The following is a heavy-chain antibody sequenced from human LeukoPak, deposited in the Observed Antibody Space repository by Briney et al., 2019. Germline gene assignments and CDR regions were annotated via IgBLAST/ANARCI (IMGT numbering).Heavy chain of an antibody. V-gene: IGHV1-18*01. CDR2: INTYNGNT. CDR3: ARDLEYSSSWRPYYMDV. D-gene: IGHD6-13*01. CDR1: GYTLTSYG. Sequence: ASVKVSCKASGYTLTSYGISWVRQAPGQGLEWMGWINTYNGNTKYAQKLQGRVTMTTDTSTSTAYMELRSLRSDDTAVYYCARDLEYSSSWRPYYMDVWGKGTTVTVSS. J-gene: IGHJ6*03.